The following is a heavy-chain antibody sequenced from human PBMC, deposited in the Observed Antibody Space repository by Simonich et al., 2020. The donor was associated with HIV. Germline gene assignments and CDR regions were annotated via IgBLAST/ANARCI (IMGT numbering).Heavy chain of an antibody. CDR2: ISHSGST. CDR1: GYSTSSGYS. J-gene: IGHJ4*02. D-gene: IGHD5-18*01. CDR3: AREGADTTMVN. V-gene: IGHV4-38-2*02. Sequence: QVQLQESGPGLVKPSETLSLTCAVSGYSTSSGYSWGCIRQPPGKGLEWIGSISHSGSTYYNPSLKSRVTISVATSKNQFSLGLRSVTAADTAVYYCAREGADTTMVNWGQGTLVTVSS.